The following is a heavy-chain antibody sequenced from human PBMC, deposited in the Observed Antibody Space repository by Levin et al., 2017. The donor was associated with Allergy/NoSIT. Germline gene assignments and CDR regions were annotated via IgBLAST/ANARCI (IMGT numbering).Heavy chain of an antibody. V-gene: IGHV3-21*01. J-gene: IGHJ4*02. Sequence: SCAASGFTFSSYSMNWVRQAPGKGLEWVSSISSSSSYIYYADSVKGRFTISRDNAKNSLYLQMNSLRAEDTAVYYCAGQHYDFWSGPMGGDYWGQGTLVTVSS. D-gene: IGHD3-3*01. CDR1: GFTFSSYS. CDR3: AGQHYDFWSGPMGGDY. CDR2: ISSSSSYI.